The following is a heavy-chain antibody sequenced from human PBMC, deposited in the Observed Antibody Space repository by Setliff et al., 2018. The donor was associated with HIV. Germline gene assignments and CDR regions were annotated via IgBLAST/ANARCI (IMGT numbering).Heavy chain of an antibody. CDR2: INWNGGST. J-gene: IGHJ4*02. V-gene: IGHV3-20*04. D-gene: IGHD2-15*01. CDR1: GFTFDDHA. Sequence: PGGSLRLSCAASGFTFDDHAMSWVRQAPGKGLEWVSGINWNGGSTTYADSVKGRFTISRDNAKNVVYLHMNSLTAEDAAIYYCARRTLGFDAAGALDYWGQGALVTVSS. CDR3: ARRTLGFDAAGALDY.